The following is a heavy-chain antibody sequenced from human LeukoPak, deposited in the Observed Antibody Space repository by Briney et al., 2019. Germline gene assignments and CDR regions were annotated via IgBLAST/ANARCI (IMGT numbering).Heavy chain of an antibody. D-gene: IGHD6-13*01. CDR3: ARVLMGIAAACPYMHV. CDR2: IHTSGST. V-gene: IGHV4-39*07. Sequence: PSETLSLTCTVSGDSISSSDYYWGWIRQPPGKWLEWIGRIHTSGSTNYNPSLKSRVTMSVDTSKNQFSLKLSSVTAADTAVYYCARVLMGIAAACPYMHVWGKGTTVTVSS. CDR1: GDSISSSDYY. J-gene: IGHJ6*03.